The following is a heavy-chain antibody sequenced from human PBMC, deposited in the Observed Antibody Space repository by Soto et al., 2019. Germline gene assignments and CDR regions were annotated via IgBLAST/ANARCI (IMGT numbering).Heavy chain of an antibody. D-gene: IGHD7-27*01. J-gene: IGHJ3*02. CDR1: GYSFTSYW. V-gene: IGHV5-51*01. Sequence: GESLKISCKGSGYSFTSYWIGWVRQMPGKGLEWMGIIYPGDSDTRYSPSFQGQVTISADKSISTAYLQWSSLKASDTAMYCCASSLTGDIRGCAFDIWGQGTMVTVSS. CDR3: ASSLTGDIRGCAFDI. CDR2: IYPGDSDT.